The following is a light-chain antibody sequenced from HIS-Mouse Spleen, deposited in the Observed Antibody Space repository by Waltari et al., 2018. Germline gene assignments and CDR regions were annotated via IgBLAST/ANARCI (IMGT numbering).Light chain of an antibody. CDR3: CSYAGSSTWV. V-gene: IGLV2-23*01. Sequence: QSALTQPASVSGSPGQSITISCTGTSSDVGSYNLVSWYQRHPGKAPKLMIYDASKRPSGVSNRFSGSKSGNTASLTISGLQAEDEADYYCCSYAGSSTWVFGGGTKLTVL. CDR1: SSDVGSYNL. J-gene: IGLJ3*02. CDR2: DAS.